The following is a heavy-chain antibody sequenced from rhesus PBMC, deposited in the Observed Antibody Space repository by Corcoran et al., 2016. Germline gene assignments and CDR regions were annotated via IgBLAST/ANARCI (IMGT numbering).Heavy chain of an antibody. CDR3: ATERGIAGTADLYGLDS. Sequence: EVQLVQSGAEVKKPGASVKISCKASGYTFTDYYLHWVRQAPGKGLEWMGSVDPEDGEAIHAQNFQDRVTITADTSTDTAYMELSSLRSEDTAVYYCATERGIAGTADLYGLDSWGQGVVVTVSS. CDR2: VDPEDGEA. CDR1: GYTFTDYY. V-gene: IGHV1-111*02. D-gene: IGHD1-1-1*01. J-gene: IGHJ6*01.